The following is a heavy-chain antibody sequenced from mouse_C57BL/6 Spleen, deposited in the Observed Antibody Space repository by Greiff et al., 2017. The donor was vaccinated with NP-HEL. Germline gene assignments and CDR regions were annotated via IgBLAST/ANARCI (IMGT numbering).Heavy chain of an antibody. CDR1: GYTFTDYE. V-gene: IGHV1-15*01. CDR3: TSSMVTTYFDY. J-gene: IGHJ2*01. D-gene: IGHD2-2*01. CDR2: IDPETGGT. Sequence: VQLQQSGAELVRPGASVTLSCKASGYTFTDYEMHWVKQTPVHGLEWIGAIDPETGGTAYNQKFKGKAILTADKSSSTAYMELRSLTSEDSAVYYCTSSMVTTYFDYWGQGTTLTVSS.